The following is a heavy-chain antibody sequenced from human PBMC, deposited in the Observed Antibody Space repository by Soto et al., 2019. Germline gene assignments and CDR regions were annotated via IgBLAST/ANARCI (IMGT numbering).Heavy chain of an antibody. D-gene: IGHD6-19*01. CDR2: IYWDDDK. CDR1: GFSLSTSGVG. V-gene: IGHV2-5*02. J-gene: IGHJ6*02. CDR3: AHTLGQWLAYAMDV. Sequence: QITLKESGPPLVKPTQTLTLTCTFSGFSLSTSGVGVGWIRQPPGKALEWLALIYWDDDKRYSPSLKIRLTITKDTSKNQVVLTMTNMDPVDTATYYCAHTLGQWLAYAMDVWGQGTTVTVSS.